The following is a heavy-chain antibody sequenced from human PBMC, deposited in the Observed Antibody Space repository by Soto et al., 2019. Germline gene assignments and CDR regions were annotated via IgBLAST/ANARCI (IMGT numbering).Heavy chain of an antibody. CDR2: IYTSGST. Sequence: SETLSLTCTVSGGSISSYYWSCIRQRAGKGPEWNGRIYTSGSTNYTPSLKSRVTMSVDTSKNQFSLKLSSVTAADTAVYYCERDRDCSSTSCYLSMEVWGQGNTVTVS. J-gene: IGHJ6*02. CDR1: GGSISSYY. D-gene: IGHD2-2*01. CDR3: ERDRDCSSTSCYLSMEV. V-gene: IGHV4-4*07.